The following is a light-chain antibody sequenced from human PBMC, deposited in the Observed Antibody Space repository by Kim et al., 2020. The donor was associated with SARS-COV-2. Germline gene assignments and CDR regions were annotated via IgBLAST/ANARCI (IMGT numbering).Light chain of an antibody. Sequence: EIVLTQSPGTLSLSPGERATLSCRASQSVSSCYLAWYQQKPGQAPRLLIYATSSRATGIPDRFSGRGSGTDFTLTISRLEPEYFAVYFCQQHDGSSSTFCHGTKMDI. CDR3: QQHDGSSST. J-gene: IGKJ1*01. V-gene: IGKV3-20*01. CDR1: QSVSSCY. CDR2: ATS.